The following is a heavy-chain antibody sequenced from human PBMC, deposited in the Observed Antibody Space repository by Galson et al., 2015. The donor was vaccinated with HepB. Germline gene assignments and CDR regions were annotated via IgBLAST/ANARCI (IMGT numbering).Heavy chain of an antibody. CDR2: IKSKTDGGTT. CDR3: TTGYCSSTSCYTLYYYYGMDV. CDR1: GFTFGNAW. Sequence: SLRLSCAASGFTFGNAWMSWVRQAPGKGLEWVGRIKSKTDGGTTDYAAPVKGRFTISRDDSKNTLYLQMNSLKTEDTAVYYCTTGYCSSTSCYTLYYYYGMDVWGQGTTVTVSS. V-gene: IGHV3-15*01. J-gene: IGHJ6*02. D-gene: IGHD2-2*02.